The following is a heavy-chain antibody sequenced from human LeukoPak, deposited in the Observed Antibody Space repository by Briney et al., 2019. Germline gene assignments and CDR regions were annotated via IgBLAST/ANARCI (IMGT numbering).Heavy chain of an antibody. Sequence: PGGSLRLSCAASGFTFSSYAMSWVRQAPGKGLEWVSAISGSGGSTYYADSVKGRFTISRDNSKNTLYLQMNSLRAEDTAVYYCAKAAGGSSGWPDRWFDPWGQGTLVTVSS. CDR1: GFTFSSYA. CDR3: AKAAGGSSGWPDRWFDP. J-gene: IGHJ5*02. CDR2: ISGSGGST. D-gene: IGHD6-19*01. V-gene: IGHV3-23*01.